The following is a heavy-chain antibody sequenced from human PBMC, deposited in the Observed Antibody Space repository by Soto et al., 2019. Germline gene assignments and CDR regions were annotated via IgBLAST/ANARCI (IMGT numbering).Heavy chain of an antibody. CDR2: VYYSGST. CDR3: AGDPLGPTTNYSMDA. V-gene: IGHV4-31*03. CDR1: GGSISSGGYY. Sequence: QVQLQESGPGLVKPSQTLSLTCTVSGGSISSGGYYWSWIRQHPGKGLEWIGYVYYSGSTYYNPSLKTRLTISVDTSKNQFSLKLSSVPAAGTAVYYCAGDPLGPTTNYSMDAWGQGTTVTVSS. D-gene: IGHD1-26*01. J-gene: IGHJ6*02.